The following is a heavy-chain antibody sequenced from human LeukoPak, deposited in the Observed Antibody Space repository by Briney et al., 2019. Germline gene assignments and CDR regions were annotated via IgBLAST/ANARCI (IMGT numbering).Heavy chain of an antibody. D-gene: IGHD2-2*01. V-gene: IGHV1-69*05. J-gene: IGHJ4*02. CDR2: IIPIFGTA. CDR3: ARGAPYQLPDY. CDR1: GGTFSSYA. Sequence: ASVKVSCKASGGTFSSYAISWVRQAPGQGLEWMGGIIPIFGTANYAQKFQGRVTITTDESTSTAYMELSSLRSEGTAVYYCARGAPYQLPDYWGQGTLVTVSS.